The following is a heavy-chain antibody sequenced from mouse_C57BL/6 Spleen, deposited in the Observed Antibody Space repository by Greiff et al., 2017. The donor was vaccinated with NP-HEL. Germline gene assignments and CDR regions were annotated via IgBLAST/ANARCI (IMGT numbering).Heavy chain of an antibody. CDR1: GYTFTSYW. Sequence: QVQLQQPGAELVKPGASVKLSCKASGYTFTSYWMHWVKQRPGQGLEWIGMIHPNSGSTNYNEKFKSKATMTVDKSSSTAYMQLSSLTSEDSAVYYCARGDRDYAMDYWGQGTSVTVSS. V-gene: IGHV1-64*01. J-gene: IGHJ4*01. D-gene: IGHD3-3*01. CDR3: ARGDRDYAMDY. CDR2: IHPNSGST.